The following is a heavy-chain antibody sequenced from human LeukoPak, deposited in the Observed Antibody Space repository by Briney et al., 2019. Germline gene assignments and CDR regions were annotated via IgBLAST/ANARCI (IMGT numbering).Heavy chain of an antibody. J-gene: IGHJ4*02. Sequence: GGSLRLSCAASGFTFSSYWMSWVRQAPGKGLEWVSAISGSGGSTYYVDSVKGRFTISRDNSKNTLYLQMNSLRAEDTAVYYCAKARTSTGGYHFDYWGQRTPVTVSS. CDR3: AKARTSTGGYHFDY. CDR2: ISGSGGST. CDR1: GFTFSSYW. D-gene: IGHD2-8*02. V-gene: IGHV3-23*01.